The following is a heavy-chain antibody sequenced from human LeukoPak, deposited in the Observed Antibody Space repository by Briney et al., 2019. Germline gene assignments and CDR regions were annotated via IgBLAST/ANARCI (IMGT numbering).Heavy chain of an antibody. CDR2: ISSSGNTI. Sequence: GGSLRLSCAASGFTFSDYYMSWIRQAPGKGLEWVSYISSSGNTINYADSVKGRSIISRDNAKNSLYLQMNSLRAEDTAVYYCARVGRGRAAAGFGAFDIWGQGTMVTVSS. D-gene: IGHD6-13*01. CDR3: ARVGRGRAAAGFGAFDI. CDR1: GFTFSDYY. J-gene: IGHJ3*02. V-gene: IGHV3-11*01.